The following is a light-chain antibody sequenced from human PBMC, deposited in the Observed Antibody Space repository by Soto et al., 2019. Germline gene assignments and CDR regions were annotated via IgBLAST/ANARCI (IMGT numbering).Light chain of an antibody. V-gene: IGKV1D-12*01. Sequence: DIQMTQSPSSVSASVGDRVTITCRASQDISSWLAWYQQEPGKAPKLLIYAASSLQSEVPSRFSGSGSGTDFSLTISSVQPEDFATYYCQQANSFPLTFGGGTKVEIK. CDR2: AAS. CDR3: QQANSFPLT. J-gene: IGKJ4*01. CDR1: QDISSW.